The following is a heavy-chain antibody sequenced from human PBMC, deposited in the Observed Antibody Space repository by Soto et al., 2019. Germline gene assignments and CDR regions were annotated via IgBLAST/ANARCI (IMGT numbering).Heavy chain of an antibody. CDR3: AKDRYDDNTGQYGPQAFDI. J-gene: IGHJ3*02. Sequence: GGSLRLSCAASTFTFNSYAMSWVRQAPGKGLEWLSAVSVSGCSTYYADSVKGRFTISRDNSKNTLYLQMNSLRADDTAIYYCAKDRYDDNTGQYGPQAFDIWGQGTMVTVSS. V-gene: IGHV3-23*01. CDR2: VSVSGCST. CDR1: TFTFNSYA. D-gene: IGHD3-22*01.